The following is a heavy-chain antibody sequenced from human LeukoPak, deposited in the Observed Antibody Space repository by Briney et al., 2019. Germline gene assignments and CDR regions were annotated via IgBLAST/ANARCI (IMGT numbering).Heavy chain of an antibody. CDR1: GGSISSSSYY. J-gene: IGHJ4*02. D-gene: IGHD3-10*01. CDR2: IYYSGST. Sequence: PSETLSLTCTISGGSISSSSYYWGWIRQPPGKGLEWIGSIYYSGSTYYNPSLKSRVTISVDTSKNQFSLKLSSVTAADTAVYYCARQGFPDYYGSGSYFDYWGQGTLVTVSS. CDR3: ARQGFPDYYGSGSYFDY. V-gene: IGHV4-39*01.